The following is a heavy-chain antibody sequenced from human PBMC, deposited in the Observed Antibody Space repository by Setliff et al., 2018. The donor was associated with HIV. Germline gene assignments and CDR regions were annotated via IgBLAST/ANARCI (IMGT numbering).Heavy chain of an antibody. V-gene: IGHV1-69*05. CDR1: GYSFTGYY. D-gene: IGHD5-12*01. CDR2: IIPIFGTT. J-gene: IGHJ6*03. Sequence: SVKVSCKASGYSFTGYYMHWVRQAPGQGLEWMGGIIPIFGTTNYAQMFQGRVTITTDESTSTAYMELSSLRSEDTAVYYCAHHARVGDGYNYDYYYYYMDVWGKGTTVTVSS. CDR3: AHHARVGDGYNYDYYYYYMDV.